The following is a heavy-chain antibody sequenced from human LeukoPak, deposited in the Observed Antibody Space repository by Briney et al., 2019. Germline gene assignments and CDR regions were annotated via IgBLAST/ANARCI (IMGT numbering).Heavy chain of an antibody. CDR1: GFSFSAYS. J-gene: IGHJ6*03. V-gene: IGHV3-21*01. D-gene: IGHD2-2*01. CDR3: ASPPRMPGSYYYYMDV. CDR2: ISSSSSYI. Sequence: PGGSLRLSCAASGFSFSAYSMNWVRQAPGKGLEWVSSISSSSSYIYYADSVKGRFTISRDNAKNSLYLQMNSLRAEDTAVYYCASPPRMPGSYYYYMDVWGKGTTVTVSS.